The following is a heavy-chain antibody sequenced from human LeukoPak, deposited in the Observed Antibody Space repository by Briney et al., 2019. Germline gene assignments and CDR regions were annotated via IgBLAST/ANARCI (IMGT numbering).Heavy chain of an antibody. D-gene: IGHD3-22*01. V-gene: IGHV1-46*01. Sequence: ASVKVSCKASGYTFTSYYMHWVRQAPGQGLEWMGIINPSGGSTSYAQKFQGRVTMTRDTSTSTVYMELSSLRSEDTAVYYCAREGNPMIVVVGGTGGGFDPWGQGTLVTVSS. CDR2: INPSGGST. J-gene: IGHJ5*02. CDR3: AREGNPMIVVVGGTGGGFDP. CDR1: GYTFTSYY.